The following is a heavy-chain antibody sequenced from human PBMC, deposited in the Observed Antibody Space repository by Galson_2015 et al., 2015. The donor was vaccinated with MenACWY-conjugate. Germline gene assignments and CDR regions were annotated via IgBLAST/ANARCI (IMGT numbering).Heavy chain of an antibody. V-gene: IGHV3-23*01. Sequence: SLRLSCAASGFTFSSYAMSWVRQAPGKGLEWVSAISGSGGSTYYADSVKGRFTISRDNSKNTLYLQMNSLRAEDTAVYYCAKGSGLPYGMDVWGQGTTVTVSS. J-gene: IGHJ6*02. CDR2: ISGSGGST. CDR3: AKGSGLPYGMDV. D-gene: IGHD3-3*01. CDR1: GFTFSSYA.